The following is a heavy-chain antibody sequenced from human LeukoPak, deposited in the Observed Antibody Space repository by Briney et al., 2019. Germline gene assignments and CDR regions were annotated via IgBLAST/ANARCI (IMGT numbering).Heavy chain of an antibody. D-gene: IGHD2-2*01. CDR2: ISSSSSTK. V-gene: IGHV3-48*02. J-gene: IGHJ4*02. CDR3: ARRYCGSTSCQDDY. CDR1: GFIFSSYW. Sequence: GGSLRLSCAASGFIFSSYWMSWVRQAPGKGLEWVSYISSSSSTKYYADSVKGRLTISRDNAKNSLYLQMNSLRDENTAVYYCARRYCGSTSCQDDYGRQGTLATVPS.